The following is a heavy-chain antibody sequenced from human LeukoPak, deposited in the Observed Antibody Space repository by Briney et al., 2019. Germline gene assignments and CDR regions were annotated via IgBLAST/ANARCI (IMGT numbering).Heavy chain of an antibody. CDR1: GFTFNNYP. J-gene: IGHJ4*02. CDR3: AKDWKCDY. D-gene: IGHD1-1*01. V-gene: IGHV3-23*01. CDR2: ISESGADS. Sequence: GGSLRLSCAASGFTFNNYPMTWVRQAPGKGLEWVSAISESGADSKYARSVKGRFTISRDNSKNTLYLQMNSLRAEDTAVYYCAKDWKCDYWVQGTLVTVSA.